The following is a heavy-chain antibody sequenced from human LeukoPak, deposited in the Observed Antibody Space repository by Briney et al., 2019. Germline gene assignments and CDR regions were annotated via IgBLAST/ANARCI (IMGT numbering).Heavy chain of an antibody. V-gene: IGHV1-69*05. CDR2: IIPIFGAA. Sequence: ASVKVSCKASGGTFSSYGISWVRQAHGPGLEWMGGIIPIFGAANYAQKFQGRVTITTDESTRTAYMELSSLRSDDTAVYYCARDGSTLRFLEWFYWGQGTLVTVSS. CDR1: GGTFSSYG. J-gene: IGHJ4*02. D-gene: IGHD3-3*01. CDR3: ARDGSTLRFLEWFY.